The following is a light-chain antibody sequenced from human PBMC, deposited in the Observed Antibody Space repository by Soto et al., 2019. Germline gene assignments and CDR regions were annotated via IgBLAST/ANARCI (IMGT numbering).Light chain of an antibody. V-gene: IGKV1-9*01. J-gene: IGKJ5*01. CDR2: AAS. CDR1: QGISSH. CDR3: QQINSYPRT. Sequence: DIQLTQSPSFLSASVGDRVTITCRASQGISSHLAWYQRKPGKAPELLIYAASTLQSGVPSRFSGSGSGTEFTLPLRSLQPEDFPPYFCQQINSYPRTFGQGKRLEI.